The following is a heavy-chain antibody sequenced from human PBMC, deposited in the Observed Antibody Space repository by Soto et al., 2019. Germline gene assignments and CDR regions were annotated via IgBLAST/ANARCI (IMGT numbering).Heavy chain of an antibody. CDR2: IWYDGSNK. CDR3: ARGPASGQYYFDYYMDV. Sequence: GGSLRLSCAASGFTFSSYGMHWVRQAPGKGLEWVAVIWYDGSNKYYADSVKGRFTISRDNSKNTLYLQMNSLRAEDTAVYYCARGPASGQYYFDYYMDVWGKGTTVTVSS. CDR1: GFTFSSYG. V-gene: IGHV3-33*01. J-gene: IGHJ6*03.